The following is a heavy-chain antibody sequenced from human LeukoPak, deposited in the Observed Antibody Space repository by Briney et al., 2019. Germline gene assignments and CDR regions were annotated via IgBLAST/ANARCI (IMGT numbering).Heavy chain of an antibody. J-gene: IGHJ5*02. CDR2: IYHSGST. V-gene: IGHV4-38-2*02. CDR1: GYSISSGYY. D-gene: IGHD3-10*01. Sequence: PSETLSLTCTVSGYSISSGYYWGWIRQPPGKGLEWIGSIYHSGSTYYNPSLKSRVTISVDASKNQFSLKLSSVTAADTAVYYCARDRSTGHGWFDPWGQGTLVTVSS. CDR3: ARDRSTGHGWFDP.